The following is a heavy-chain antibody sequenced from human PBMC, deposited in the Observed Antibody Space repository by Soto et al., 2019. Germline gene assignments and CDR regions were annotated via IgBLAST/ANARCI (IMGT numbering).Heavy chain of an antibody. D-gene: IGHD5-18*01. J-gene: IGHJ6*02. CDR1: GGTFSSYA. V-gene: IGHV1-69*01. CDR2: IIPIFGTA. CDR3: ARVGIRGYSYGTLGVDV. Sequence: QVQLVQSGAEVKKPGSSVKVSCKASGGTFSSYAISWVRQAPGQVLEWLGGIIPIFGTANYAQKFQGRVTIAEDESPRTAYMELSSLRSEDTVVYYCARVGIRGYSYGTLGVDVWGQGTTVTVSS.